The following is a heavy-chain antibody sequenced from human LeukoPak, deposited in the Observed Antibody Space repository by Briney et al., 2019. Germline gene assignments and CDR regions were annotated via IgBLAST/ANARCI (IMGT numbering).Heavy chain of an antibody. V-gene: IGHV3-23*01. CDR2: ISNSGGST. J-gene: IGHJ6*02. Sequence: PGGSLRLSCAASGFPFSTYAMSWGRQAPGKGLEWVSTISNSGGSTYYADSMKGRFTISRDNPKNTLFLEMNSLRAEDTAVYFCGRVSQYYFHGMDVWGQGTTVTVSS. CDR3: GRVSQYYFHGMDV. D-gene: IGHD2/OR15-2a*01. CDR1: GFPFSTYA.